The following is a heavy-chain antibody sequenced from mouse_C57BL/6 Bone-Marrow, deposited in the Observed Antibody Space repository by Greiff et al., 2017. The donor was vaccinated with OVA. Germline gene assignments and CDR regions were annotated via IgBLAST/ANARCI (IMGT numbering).Heavy chain of an antibody. D-gene: IGHD2-3*01. CDR2: IHPSASDT. CDR3: AISDDGYPRCY. J-gene: IGHJ2*01. V-gene: IGHV1-74*01. Sequence: QVQLQQPGAELVKPGASVKVSCKASGYTFTSYWMHWVKQRPGQGLEWIGRIHPSASDTNYNQKFKGKATLTVDKSSSTAYMQLSSLTSEDSAVYYCAISDDGYPRCYWGKGATLTVSS. CDR1: GYTFTSYW.